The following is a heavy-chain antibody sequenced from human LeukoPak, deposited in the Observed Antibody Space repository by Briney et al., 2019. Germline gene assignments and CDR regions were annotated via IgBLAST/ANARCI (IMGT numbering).Heavy chain of an antibody. V-gene: IGHV3-7*01. J-gene: IGHJ6*04. CDR1: GFPFSAYW. CDR2: IKEDGSVQ. D-gene: IGHD2-2*01. CDR3: VGQLLRVV. Sequence: GGSLRPSCTASGFPFSAYWISWVRQAPGKGLEWVANIKEDGSVQDYADSVKGRFTISRDNAKNSLYLQMNSLRVDDTGVYYCVGQLLRVVWGKGTTVTVSS.